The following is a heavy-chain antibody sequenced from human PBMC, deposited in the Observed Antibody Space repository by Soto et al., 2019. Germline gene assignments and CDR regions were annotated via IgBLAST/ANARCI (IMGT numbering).Heavy chain of an antibody. V-gene: IGHV3-74*01. J-gene: IGHJ5*02. Sequence: GESLKISCAASGFTLGSHRIHWVRQPPGKGLEWVSRIDTDGGGTSYADSVKGRFTISTDNAKNTVYLQMNGLRAEDTAVYYCATVFDLWGQGTLVTVSS. CDR1: GFTLGSHR. CDR3: ATVFDL. CDR2: IDTDGGGT.